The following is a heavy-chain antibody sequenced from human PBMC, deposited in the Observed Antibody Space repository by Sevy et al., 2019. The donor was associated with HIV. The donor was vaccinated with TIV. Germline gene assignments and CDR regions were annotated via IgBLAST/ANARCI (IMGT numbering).Heavy chain of an antibody. Sequence: GGSLRLSCAASGFIFSTYAMHWVRQAPGKGLEWVAVISYDGSNKYYADSVKGRFTMSRDNSKNTLYLQMTSLRAEDTAVYYCAREFRQARRYYYYGMDVWGKGTTVTVSS. CDR1: GFIFSTYA. CDR3: AREFRQARRYYYYGMDV. J-gene: IGHJ6*04. D-gene: IGHD1-1*01. CDR2: ISYDGSNK. V-gene: IGHV3-30-3*01.